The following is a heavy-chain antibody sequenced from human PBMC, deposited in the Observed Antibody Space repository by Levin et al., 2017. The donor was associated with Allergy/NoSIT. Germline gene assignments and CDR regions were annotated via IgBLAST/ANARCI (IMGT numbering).Heavy chain of an antibody. D-gene: IGHD6-6*01. CDR2: IYWDDDK. V-gene: IGHV2-5*02. J-gene: IGHJ3*02. Sequence: SGPTLVKPTQTLTLTCTFSGFSLSTSGVGVGWIRQPPGKALEWLALIYWDDDKRYSPSLQSRLTIIKDTSKNQVVLTMINMDPVDTGTYYCAHRVRIAPQGEDAFDIWGQGTMVTVSS. CDR3: AHRVRIAPQGEDAFDI. CDR1: GFSLSTSGVG.